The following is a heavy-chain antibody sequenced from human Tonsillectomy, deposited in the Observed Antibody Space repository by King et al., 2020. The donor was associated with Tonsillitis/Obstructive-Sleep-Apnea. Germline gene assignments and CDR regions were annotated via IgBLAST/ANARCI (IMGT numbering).Heavy chain of an antibody. CDR1: AGSFNGYY. CDR2: IDHSGST. V-gene: IGHV4-34*01. CDR3: AREISTDAFDI. J-gene: IGHJ3*02. Sequence: VQLQQWGAGLLKPSETLSLTCAVYAGSFNGYYWSWIRQPPGKGLEWIGEIDHSGSTNYNPSLKSRVVISAGTSKTQFSLKLTSVTAADTAVYYCAREISTDAFDIWGQGTMVTVSS.